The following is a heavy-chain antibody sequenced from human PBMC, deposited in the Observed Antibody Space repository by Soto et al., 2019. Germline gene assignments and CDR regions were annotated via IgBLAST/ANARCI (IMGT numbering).Heavy chain of an antibody. CDR1: GYTLTELS. CDR3: ATYHIVLVPAAKNAGGNYYYYYGMDV. D-gene: IGHD2-2*01. Sequence: ASVKVSCKVSGYTLTELSMHWVRQAPGKGLEWMGGFDPEDGETIYAQKFQGRVTMTEDTSTDTAYMELSSLRSEDTAVYYCATYHIVLVPAAKNAGGNYYYYYGMDVLGQRTTVTVS. CDR2: FDPEDGET. V-gene: IGHV1-24*01. J-gene: IGHJ6*02.